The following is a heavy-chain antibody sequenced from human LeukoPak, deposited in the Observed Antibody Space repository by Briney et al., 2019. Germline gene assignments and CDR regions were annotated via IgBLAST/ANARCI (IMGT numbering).Heavy chain of an antibody. V-gene: IGHV3-74*01. CDR2: INNDGSTT. CDR1: GFPFSSYS. J-gene: IGHJ4*02. Sequence: GGSLRLSCAASGFPFSSYSMQWVRQAPGKGLLWVSHINNDGSTTTYADSVRGRFTISRDNAKSTLYLQMNSLRLEDTAVYYCAPAIGLGFDYWGQGTLATVSS. D-gene: IGHD2-21*02. CDR3: APAIGLGFDY.